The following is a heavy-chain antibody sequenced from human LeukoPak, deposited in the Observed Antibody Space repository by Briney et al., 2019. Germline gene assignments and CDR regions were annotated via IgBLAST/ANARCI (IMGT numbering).Heavy chain of an antibody. CDR2: ISSSGSAI. CDR3: ASANYYDTSGFDY. J-gene: IGHJ4*02. Sequence: GGSLRLSCAVSGFTFSSYEMNWVRQAPGKGLEWVSYISSSGSAIYYADSVKGRFTISRNNAKNSLYLQMTRLRAEDTAVYYCASANYYDTSGFDYWGQGTLVTVSS. D-gene: IGHD3-22*01. CDR1: GFTFSSYE. V-gene: IGHV3-48*03.